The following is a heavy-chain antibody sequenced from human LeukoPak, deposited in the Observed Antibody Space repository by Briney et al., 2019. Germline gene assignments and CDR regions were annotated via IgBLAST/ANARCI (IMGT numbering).Heavy chain of an antibody. D-gene: IGHD3-3*01. J-gene: IGHJ3*02. V-gene: IGHV4-30-4*08. CDR3: ARVGKVLRFLEWLSPDDAFDI. Sequence: PSETLSLTCTVSGGSISRGDYYWSWIRQPPGKGLEWIGYIYYSGSTYYNPSLKSRVTISVDTSKSQFSLKLSSVTAADTAVYYCARVGKVLRFLEWLSPDDAFDIWGQGTMVTVSS. CDR2: IYYSGST. CDR1: GGSISRGDYY.